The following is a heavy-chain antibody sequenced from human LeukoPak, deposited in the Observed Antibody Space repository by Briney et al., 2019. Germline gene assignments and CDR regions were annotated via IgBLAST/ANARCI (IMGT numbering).Heavy chain of an antibody. V-gene: IGHV3-7*01. CDR1: GFSFSTYW. CDR2: IKGDGSEI. CDR3: AREGLPYSGDH. J-gene: IGHJ4*02. D-gene: IGHD4-11*01. Sequence: GGSLRLSCAASGFSFSTYWMRWARQTPGKGLEWVANIKGDGSEINYVDSVKGRFTISRDNAKNSLSLQMNSLTADDTGVYYCAREGLPYSGDHWGQGALVTVSS.